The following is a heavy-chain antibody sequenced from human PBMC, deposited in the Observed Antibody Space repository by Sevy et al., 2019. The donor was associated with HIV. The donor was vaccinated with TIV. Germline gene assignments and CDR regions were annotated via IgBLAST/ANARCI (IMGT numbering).Heavy chain of an antibody. V-gene: IGHV3-23*01. Sequence: GGSLRLSCAVSGSSFDSYGMTWVRQAPGKGLEWVSGISGSGTRTYYADSVKGRFIISRDNSKNTLYLQMNSLRSEETAIYYCAKGGGGHYDPDEIGYYFYYYNMDVWGKGTTVTVSS. J-gene: IGHJ6*03. CDR1: GSSFDSYG. CDR3: AKGGGGHYDPDEIGYYFYYYNMDV. CDR2: ISGSGTRT. D-gene: IGHD3-22*01.